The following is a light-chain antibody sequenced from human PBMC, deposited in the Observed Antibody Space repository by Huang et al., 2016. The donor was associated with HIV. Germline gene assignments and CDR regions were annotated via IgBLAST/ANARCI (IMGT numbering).Light chain of an antibody. Sequence: EIVMTQSPATLSVSPGERVTLSCRASQSVSSNLAWYQQKPGQPPRLLIYGTSTRATGIPARFSGSGSGTEFTLTISSLQSEDFAVYYCQQYNNWYPYIFGQGTKLEIK. CDR2: GTS. CDR3: QQYNNWYPYI. V-gene: IGKV3-15*01. J-gene: IGKJ2*01. CDR1: QSVSSN.